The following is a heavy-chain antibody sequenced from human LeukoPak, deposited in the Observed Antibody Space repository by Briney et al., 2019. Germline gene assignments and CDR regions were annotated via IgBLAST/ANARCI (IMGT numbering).Heavy chain of an antibody. D-gene: IGHD5-24*01. CDR2: LKQDGSEA. CDR3: ARDKMSTSSADY. V-gene: IGHV3-7*01. J-gene: IGHJ4*02. Sequence: PGGSLRFSCAASGFTFSSYWMNWVRQAPGRGLEWLANLKQDGSEAHYVDSVKGRFTISRDNAKNSLYLQMNSLRAEDTAVYYCARDKMSTSSADYWGQGTLVTVSS. CDR1: GFTFSSYW.